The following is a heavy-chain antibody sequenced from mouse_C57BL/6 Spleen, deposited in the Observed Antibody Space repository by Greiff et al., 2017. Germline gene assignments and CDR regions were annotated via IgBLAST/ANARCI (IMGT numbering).Heavy chain of an antibody. V-gene: IGHV1-54*01. D-gene: IGHD2-13*01. CDR3: ARKADDYVRAMGD. Sequence: QVQLQQSGAELVRPGTSVKVSCKASGYAFTNYLIEWVKQRPGQGLEWIGVINPGSGGTNYNEKFKGKATLTADKSSSTAYMQLSSLTSEDSAVYSCARKADDYVRAMGDWGQGASVTVSS. J-gene: IGHJ4*01. CDR1: GYAFTNYL. CDR2: INPGSGGT.